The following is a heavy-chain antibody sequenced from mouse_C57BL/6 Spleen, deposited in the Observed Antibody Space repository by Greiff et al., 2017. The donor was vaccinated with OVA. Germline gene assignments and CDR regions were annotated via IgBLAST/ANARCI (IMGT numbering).Heavy chain of an antibody. D-gene: IGHD1-1*01. J-gene: IGHJ2*01. V-gene: IGHV1-76*01. CDR3: ALTTVVATPLDY. CDR2: IYPGSGNT. Sequence: QVQLQQSGAELVRPGASVKLSCKASGYTFTDYYINWVKQRPGQGLEWIARIYPGSGNTYYNEKFKGKATLTAEKSSSTAYMQLSSLTSEDSAVYFCALTTVVATPLDYWGQGTTLTVSS. CDR1: GYTFTDYY.